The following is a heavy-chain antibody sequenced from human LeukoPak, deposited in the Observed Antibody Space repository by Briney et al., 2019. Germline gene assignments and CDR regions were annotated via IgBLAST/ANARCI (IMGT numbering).Heavy chain of an antibody. CDR3: ARANYDSSGYYSFDY. D-gene: IGHD3-22*01. CDR1: GYTFTSYD. V-gene: IGHV1-8*01. Sequence: ASVKVSCKASGYTFTSYDINWVRQATGQGLEWMGWMNPNSGNTGYAQKFQGRVTMTRNTSISTAYMGLSSLRSEDTAVYYCARANYDSSGYYSFDYWGQGTLVTVSS. J-gene: IGHJ4*02. CDR2: MNPNSGNT.